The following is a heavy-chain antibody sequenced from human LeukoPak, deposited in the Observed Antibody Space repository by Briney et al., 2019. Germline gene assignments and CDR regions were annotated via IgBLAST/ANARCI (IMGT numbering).Heavy chain of an antibody. J-gene: IGHJ6*02. V-gene: IGHV6-1*01. CDR1: GVSVSSNSAA. CDR2: SYYRSKWYN. Sequence: SQTLSPTFAISGVSVSSNSAAWNWIRQSPSRGLEWRGKSYYRSKWYNDYSVSVKSRITINPDTSKNQFSLQLNSVTPEDTAVYYCARAPVVVAATDYYGMDVWGQGTTVTAS. CDR3: ARAPVVVAATDYYGMDV. D-gene: IGHD2-15*01.